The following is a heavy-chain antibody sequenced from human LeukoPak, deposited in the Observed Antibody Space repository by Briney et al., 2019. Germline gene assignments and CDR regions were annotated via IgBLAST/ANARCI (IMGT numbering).Heavy chain of an antibody. V-gene: IGHV1-69*13. Sequence: GASVKVSCKASGGTFSSYAISWVRQAPGQGLEWMGGIIPIFGTANYAQKFQGRVTITADESTSTAYMELSSLRSEDTAVYYCAGCDLRAPWDYGSGSQIRGAFDIWGQGTMVTVSS. CDR3: AGCDLRAPWDYGSGSQIRGAFDI. CDR2: IIPIFGTA. CDR1: GGTFSSYA. J-gene: IGHJ3*02. D-gene: IGHD3-10*01.